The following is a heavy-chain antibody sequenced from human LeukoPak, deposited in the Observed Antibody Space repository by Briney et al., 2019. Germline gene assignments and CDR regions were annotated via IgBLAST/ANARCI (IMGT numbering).Heavy chain of an antibody. Sequence: ASVKVSCKASGGTFSSYAISWVRQAPGQRLEWMGWINAGNGNTKYSQKFQGRVTITRDTSASTAYMELSSLRSEDTAVYYCARESKENSGWYSYYYYGMDVWGQGTTVTVSS. CDR1: GGTFSSYA. V-gene: IGHV1-3*01. J-gene: IGHJ6*02. CDR3: ARESKENSGWYSYYYYGMDV. CDR2: INAGNGNT. D-gene: IGHD6-19*01.